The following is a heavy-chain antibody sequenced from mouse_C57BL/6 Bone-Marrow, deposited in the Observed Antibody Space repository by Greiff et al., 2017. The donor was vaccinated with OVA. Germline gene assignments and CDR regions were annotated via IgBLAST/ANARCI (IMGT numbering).Heavy chain of an antibody. J-gene: IGHJ1*03. CDR2: INPYNGGT. V-gene: IGHV1-19*01. CDR1: GYTFTDYY. Sequence: VQLQQSGPVLVKPGASVKMSCKASGYTFTDYYMNWVKQSHGKSLEWIGVINPYNGGTSYNEKFKGKATLTVDKSSSTAYMELNSLTSEDSAVYYCARDTLENWYFDVWGTGTTVTVSS. CDR3: ARDTLENWYFDV.